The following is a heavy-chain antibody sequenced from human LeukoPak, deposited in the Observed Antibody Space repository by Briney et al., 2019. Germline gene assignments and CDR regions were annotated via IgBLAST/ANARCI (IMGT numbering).Heavy chain of an antibody. CDR1: GGTFSSYA. CDR2: IIPIFGIA. V-gene: IGHV1-69*04. Sequence: SVKVSCKASGGTFSSYAISWVRQAPGQGLGWMGRIIPIFGIANYAQKFQGRVTITADKSTSTAYMELSSLRSEDTAVYYCATSVDTAMVDYWGQGTLVTVSS. CDR3: ATSVDTAMVDY. J-gene: IGHJ4*02. D-gene: IGHD5-18*01.